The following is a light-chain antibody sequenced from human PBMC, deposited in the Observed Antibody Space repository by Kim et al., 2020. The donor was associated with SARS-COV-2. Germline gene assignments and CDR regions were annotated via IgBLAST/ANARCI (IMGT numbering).Light chain of an antibody. CDR3: NSRDSSGYHCV. Sequence: SSELTQDPAVSVALGQTVRITCQGDSLRSYYASWYQQKPGQAPVFVIYGKNNRPSGIPDRFSGSSSGNTASLTITGAQAEDEADYYCNSRDSSGYHCVFGGGTKLTVL. V-gene: IGLV3-19*01. CDR1: SLRSYY. CDR2: GKN. J-gene: IGLJ3*02.